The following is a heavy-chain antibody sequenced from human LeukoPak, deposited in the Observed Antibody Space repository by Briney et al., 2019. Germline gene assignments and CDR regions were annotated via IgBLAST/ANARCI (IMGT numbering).Heavy chain of an antibody. V-gene: IGHV4-38-2*02. CDR1: GYSISYY. D-gene: IGHD1-26*01. CDR3: ARVRSGSRDAFDI. CDR2: THHSGST. Sequence: SETLSLTCIVSGYSISYYWGWIRQPPGKGLEWIGTTHHSGSTHYNPSLKSRVTTSVDTSKNQFSLNLSSVTAADTAVYNCARVRSGSRDAFDIWGQGTMVTVSS. J-gene: IGHJ3*02.